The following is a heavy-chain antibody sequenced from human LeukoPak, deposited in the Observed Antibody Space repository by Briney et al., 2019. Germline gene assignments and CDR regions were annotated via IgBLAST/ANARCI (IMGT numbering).Heavy chain of an antibody. CDR1: GYTFITYW. CDR2: IYPGDSDT. Sequence: GESLKISCKGSGYTFITYWIGWVRQMPGKGLEWMGIIYPGDSDTRYSPSFRGQVTISADKSINTAYLQWSSLKASDTAMYYCARPNITSYYDSRGYDAFDVWGQGTMVTVSS. V-gene: IGHV5-51*01. J-gene: IGHJ3*01. D-gene: IGHD3-22*01. CDR3: ARPNITSYYDSRGYDAFDV.